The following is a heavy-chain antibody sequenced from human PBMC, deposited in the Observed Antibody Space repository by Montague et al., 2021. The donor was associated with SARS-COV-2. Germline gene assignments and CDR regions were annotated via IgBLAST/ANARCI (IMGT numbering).Heavy chain of an antibody. Sequence: SMKVSCKASGYTFTRYDINWVRQAAGQGLEWMGWMNPNSGNTGYAQKLQGRVTMTRDTSMNTAYMELSSLRSEDTAVYYCARASLVRGVIITRVRYSYYMDVWGKGTTVTVS. CDR2: MNPNSGNT. CDR3: ARASLVRGVIITRVRYSYYMDV. CDR1: GYTFTRYD. J-gene: IGHJ6*03. V-gene: IGHV1-8*01. D-gene: IGHD3-10*01.